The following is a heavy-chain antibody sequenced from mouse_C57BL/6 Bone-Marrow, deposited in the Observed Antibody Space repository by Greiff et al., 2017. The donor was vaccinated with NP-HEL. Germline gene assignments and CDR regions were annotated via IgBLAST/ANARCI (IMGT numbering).Heavy chain of an antibody. CDR1: GYTFTSYW. J-gene: IGHJ2*01. CDR3: ARSDH. V-gene: IGHV1-59*01. Sequence: QVQLQQPGAELVRPGTSVKLSCKASGYTFTSYWMHWVKQRPGQGLEWIGVIDPSDSYTNYNQKFKGKATITVDTPSSTAYLQLSSLTSEASSVYYCARSDHWGQGTTLTVSS. CDR2: IDPSDSYT.